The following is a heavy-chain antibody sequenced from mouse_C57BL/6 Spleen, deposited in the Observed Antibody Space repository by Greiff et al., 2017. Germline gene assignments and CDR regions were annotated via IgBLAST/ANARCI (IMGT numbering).Heavy chain of an antibody. D-gene: IGHD2-4*01. J-gene: IGHJ1*03. CDR2: IRNKANNHAT. CDR3: TRFYDYDAYWYFDV. V-gene: IGHV6-6*01. CDR1: GFTFSDAW. Sequence: EVQLVESGGGLVQPGGSMKLSCAASGFTFSDAWMDWVRQSPEKGLEWVAEIRNKANNHATYYAESVKGRFTISRDDSKSSVYLQMNSLRAEDTGIYYCTRFYDYDAYWYFDVWGTGTTVTVSS.